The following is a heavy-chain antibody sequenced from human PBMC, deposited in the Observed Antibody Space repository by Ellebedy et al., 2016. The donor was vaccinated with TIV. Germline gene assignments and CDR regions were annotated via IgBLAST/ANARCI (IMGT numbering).Heavy chain of an antibody. V-gene: IGHV5-51*01. D-gene: IGHD6-13*01. J-gene: IGHJ4*02. CDR1: GYSFTSYW. Sequence: GGSLRLSCKGSGYSFTSYWIGWVRQMPGKGLEWMGIIYPGDSDTRYSPSFQGQVTISADKSISTAYLQWSSLKASDTAMYYCARSLLRQLVFDYWGQGTLVTVSS. CDR2: IYPGDSDT. CDR3: ARSLLRQLVFDY.